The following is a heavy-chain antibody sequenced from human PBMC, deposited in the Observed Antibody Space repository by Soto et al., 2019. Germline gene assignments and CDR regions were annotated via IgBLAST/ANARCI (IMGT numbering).Heavy chain of an antibody. J-gene: IGHJ6*02. D-gene: IGHD6-13*01. CDR2: INPNSGGT. V-gene: IGHV1-2*04. CDR3: ARDLGSSSWPYYYGMDV. CDR1: GYTFTGYY. Sequence: ASVKVSCKASGYTFTGYYMHWVRQAPGQGLEWMGWINPNSGGTNYAQKFQGWVTMTRDTSISTAYMELSRLRSDDTAVYYCARDLGSSSWPYYYGMDVWGQGTTVTVSS.